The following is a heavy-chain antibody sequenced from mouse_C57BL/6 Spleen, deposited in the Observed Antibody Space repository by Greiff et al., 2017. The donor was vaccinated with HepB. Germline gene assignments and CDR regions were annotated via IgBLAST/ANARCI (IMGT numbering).Heavy chain of an antibody. CDR2: ISYDGSN. CDR1: GYSITSGYY. D-gene: IGHD1-2*01. V-gene: IGHV3-6*01. CDR3: ARRGYYGPHAMDY. J-gene: IGHJ4*01. Sequence: EVQLQESGPGLVKPSQSLSLTCSVTGYSITSGYYWNWIRQFPGNKLEWMGYISYDGSNNYNPSLKNRISITRDTSKNQFFLKLNSVTTEDTATDYCARRGYYGPHAMDYWGQGTSVTVAS.